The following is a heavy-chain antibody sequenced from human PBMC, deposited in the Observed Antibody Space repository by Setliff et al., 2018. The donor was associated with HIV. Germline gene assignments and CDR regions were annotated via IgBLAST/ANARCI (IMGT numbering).Heavy chain of an antibody. D-gene: IGHD3-10*01. Sequence: ASVKVSCKPPGHTFTNYDIHWMRRAPGQGLEWMGWMNPNSGVSGYALKFQGRVTMTRDTSISTAYMEVSRLRSDDTAVYYCARGKGVGGVIITGGLDVWGKGTTVTVSS. CDR3: ARGKGVGGVIITGGLDV. J-gene: IGHJ6*04. CDR1: GHTFTNYD. CDR2: MNPNSGVS. V-gene: IGHV1-2*02.